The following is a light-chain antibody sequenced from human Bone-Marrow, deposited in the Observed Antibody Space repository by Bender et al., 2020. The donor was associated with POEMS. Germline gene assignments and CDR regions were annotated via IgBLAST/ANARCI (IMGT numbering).Light chain of an antibody. CDR2: NNE. J-gene: IGLJ3*02. CDR3: QSYDISLSGWV. V-gene: IGLV1-40*01. CDR1: SSNMGAGYG. Sequence: QSVLTQPPSVSVAPGQTVTISCTGTSSNMGAGYGVNWYQQLPGTAPKLLIYNNENRPSGVPDRISGSKSGTSASLAITGLQAEDEADYCCQSYDISLSGWVFGGGTELTAL.